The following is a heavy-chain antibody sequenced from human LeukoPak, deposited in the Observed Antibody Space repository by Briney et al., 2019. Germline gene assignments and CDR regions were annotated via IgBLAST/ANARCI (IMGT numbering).Heavy chain of an antibody. CDR1: GFTISNYW. Sequence: GGSLRLSCAASGFTISNYWMSWVRQAPGKGLEWVSRTDAGGSSTSYADSVRGRFSISRDNGKSTLYLQMNSLRVEDTAVYYCARGPPTGGGAYVGDYWGHGTLVTVSS. CDR3: ARGPPTGGGAYVGDY. V-gene: IGHV3-74*01. CDR2: TDAGGSST. J-gene: IGHJ4*01. D-gene: IGHD2-8*02.